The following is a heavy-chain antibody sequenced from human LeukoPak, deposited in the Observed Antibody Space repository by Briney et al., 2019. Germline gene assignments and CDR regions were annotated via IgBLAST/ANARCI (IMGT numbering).Heavy chain of an antibody. J-gene: IGHJ4*02. CDR1: GGTFSSYA. CDR2: IIPVLGIA. CDR3: ARVKYYYDSSGYYRTFDY. V-gene: IGHV1-69*04. Sequence: SVKVSCKASGGTFSSYAISWVRQAPGQGLEWMGRIIPVLGIANYAQKFQGRVTITADKSTSTAYMELSSLRSEDTAVYYCARVKYYYDSSGYYRTFDYWGQGTLVTVSS. D-gene: IGHD3-22*01.